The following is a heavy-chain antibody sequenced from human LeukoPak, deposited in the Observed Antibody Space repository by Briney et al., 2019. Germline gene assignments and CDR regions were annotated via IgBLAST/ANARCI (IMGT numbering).Heavy chain of an antibody. CDR3: ARWYCSGGSCYPFSFDY. CDR1: GFTFSSYG. CDR2: IRYDGSNK. Sequence: GGSLRLSCAASGFTFSSYGMHWVRQAPGKGLEWVAFIRYDGSNKYYADSVKGRFTISRDNSKNTLYLQMNSPRAEDTAVYYCARWYCSGGSCYPFSFDYWGQGTLVTVSS. J-gene: IGHJ4*02. D-gene: IGHD2-15*01. V-gene: IGHV3-30*02.